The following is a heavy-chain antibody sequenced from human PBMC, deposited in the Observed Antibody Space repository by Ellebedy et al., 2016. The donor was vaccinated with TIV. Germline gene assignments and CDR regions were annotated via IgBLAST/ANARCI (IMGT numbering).Heavy chain of an antibody. D-gene: IGHD1-7*01. CDR3: ARETNYSFDS. J-gene: IGHJ4*02. V-gene: IGHV3-7*01. Sequence: GGSLRLYCAASGFTFSSYWMSWVRQAPGKGLEWVANIKQDGSEKFYVDSVKGRFTISRDNAKNSLYLQMNSLRDEDTALYYCARETNYSFDSWGQGTLVTVSS. CDR2: IKQDGSEK. CDR1: GFTFSSYW.